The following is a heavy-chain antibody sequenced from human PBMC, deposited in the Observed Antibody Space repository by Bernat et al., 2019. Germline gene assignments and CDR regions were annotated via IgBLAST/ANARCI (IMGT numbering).Heavy chain of an antibody. CDR1: GFTFSSYG. Sequence: EVQLVESGGGLVQPGGSLRLSCVASGFTFSSYGMSWVRQAPGKGLEWVSAISGSGAGTYYADSVKGRFTLSRDNSKNTLYLQMSGLGAEDTAVYYCAKGNYDILTGYYSYYYYALDVWGQGTTVTVSS. V-gene: IGHV3-23*04. J-gene: IGHJ6*02. CDR3: AKGNYDILTGYYSYYYYALDV. CDR2: ISGSGAGT. D-gene: IGHD3-9*01.